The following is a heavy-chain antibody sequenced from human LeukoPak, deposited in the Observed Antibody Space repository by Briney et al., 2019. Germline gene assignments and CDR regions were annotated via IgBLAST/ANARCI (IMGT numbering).Heavy chain of an antibody. CDR2: IRYDGSNK. D-gene: IGHD4/OR15-4a*01. CDR3: ARRAGAYSHPYDY. J-gene: IGHJ4*02. Sequence: GGSLRLSCAASGFTFSSYGMHWVRQAPGKGLEWVAFIRYDGSNKYYADSVKGRFTIFRDNSKNTLYLQMNSLRADDTAVYYCARRAGAYSHPYDYWGQGTLVTVSS. V-gene: IGHV3-30*02. CDR1: GFTFSSYG.